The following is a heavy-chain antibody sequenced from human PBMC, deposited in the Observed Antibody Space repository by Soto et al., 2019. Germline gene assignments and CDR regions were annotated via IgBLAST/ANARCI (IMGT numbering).Heavy chain of an antibody. Sequence: GGSLRLSCAASGFTFSSYDMHWVRQATGKGLEWVSAIGTAGDTYYPGSVKGRFTISRENAKNSLYLQMNSLRAEDTAVYYCARVRSSSYYYYGMDVWDQGTTVTVSS. CDR3: ARVRSSSYYYYGMDV. CDR2: IGTAGDT. J-gene: IGHJ6*02. D-gene: IGHD6-6*01. CDR1: GFTFSSYD. V-gene: IGHV3-13*01.